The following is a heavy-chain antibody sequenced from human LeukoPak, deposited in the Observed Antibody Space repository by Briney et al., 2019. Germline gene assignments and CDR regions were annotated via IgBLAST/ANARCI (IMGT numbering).Heavy chain of an antibody. D-gene: IGHD2-2*01. Sequence: ASVKVSCKASGYTFTGYYMHWVRQAPGQGLEWMGWINPNSGGTNYAQKFQGWVTMTRDTSISTAYMELSRLRSDDTAVYYCARQIVVVTDTDAFDIWGQGTMVTVSS. J-gene: IGHJ3*02. CDR1: GYTFTGYY. CDR2: INPNSGGT. CDR3: ARQIVVVTDTDAFDI. V-gene: IGHV1-2*04.